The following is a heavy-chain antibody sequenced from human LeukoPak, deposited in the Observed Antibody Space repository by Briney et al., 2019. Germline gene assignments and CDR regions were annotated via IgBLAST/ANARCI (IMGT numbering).Heavy chain of an antibody. V-gene: IGHV4-59*11. J-gene: IGHJ4*02. Sequence: SEALSLTCYVPKDSISGHYWCWIRQPPGAGVEWIGDIYYSGSTNYNPSLQSRVTISVDTSKNQCSLKVRSVPAADTAVYYCARQWETPLFAYWGRGTLVTVSS. CDR2: IYYSGST. CDR3: ARQWETPLFAY. CDR1: KDSISGHY. D-gene: IGHD1-26*01.